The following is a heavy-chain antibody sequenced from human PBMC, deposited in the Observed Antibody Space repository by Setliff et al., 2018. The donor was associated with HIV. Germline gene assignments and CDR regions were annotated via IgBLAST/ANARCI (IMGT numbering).Heavy chain of an antibody. CDR3: ARYNYDFLTGYYPIDY. CDR2: IYHTGST. J-gene: IGHJ4*02. D-gene: IGHD3-9*01. V-gene: IGHV4-39*01. CDR1: GGSINSTSYY. Sequence: PSETLSLTCTVSGGSINSTSYYWGWIRQPPGNGLEWIGSIYHTGSTYYKPSLKSRVTISVDTSKNQFSLRLSSVAAGDTAVYYCARYNYDFLTGYYPIDYWGQGTLVTVSS.